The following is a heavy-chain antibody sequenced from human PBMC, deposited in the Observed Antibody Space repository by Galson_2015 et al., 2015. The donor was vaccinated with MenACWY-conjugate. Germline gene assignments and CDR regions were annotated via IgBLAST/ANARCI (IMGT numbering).Heavy chain of an antibody. J-gene: IGHJ4*02. CDR1: GYSFTSYW. CDR2: IYPGDSDT. D-gene: IGHD5-24*01. Sequence: QSGAEVKKPGESLKISCKGSGYSFTSYWIGWGRQMPGKGLEWMGNIYPGDSDTRYSPSFQGQVTISADKSISTAYLQWSSLKASDTAMYYCATKVEMATIIPYYFDYWGQGTLVTVSS. V-gene: IGHV5-51*01. CDR3: ATKVEMATIIPYYFDY.